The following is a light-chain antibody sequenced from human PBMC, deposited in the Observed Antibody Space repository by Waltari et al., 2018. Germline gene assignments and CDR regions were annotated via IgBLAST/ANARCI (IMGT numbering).Light chain of an antibody. Sequence: QSGLTQPASVSGSPGQSITVSCTGTSMDVCNYNLRSWYQQYPGKAPKLMVYEVTKRTSGVSDRFSGSKSGNTASLTISGLQSEDEADYYCCSYAGLGIYVFGTGTKVTVL. CDR2: EVT. J-gene: IGLJ1*01. CDR1: SMDVCNYNL. V-gene: IGLV2-23*02. CDR3: CSYAGLGIYV.